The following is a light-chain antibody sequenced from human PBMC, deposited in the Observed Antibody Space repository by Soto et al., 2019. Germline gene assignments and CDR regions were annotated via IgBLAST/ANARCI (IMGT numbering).Light chain of an antibody. V-gene: IGKV1-39*01. Sequence: DIQMTQSPSSLSASVGDRVTITCRASQTISRYLNWYQQKPGKAPKLLIYAASSLQSGVPSRFSGSGSGTDFTLTISSLQPEDFATYYCQQSYSTPTFGQGTKWIS. CDR2: AAS. CDR3: QQSYSTPT. J-gene: IGKJ1*01. CDR1: QTISRY.